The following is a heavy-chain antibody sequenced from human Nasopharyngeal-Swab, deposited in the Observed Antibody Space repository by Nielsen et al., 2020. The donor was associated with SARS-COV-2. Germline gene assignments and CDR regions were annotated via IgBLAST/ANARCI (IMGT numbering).Heavy chain of an antibody. CDR3: ARVLAAAGYNWFDP. D-gene: IGHD6-13*01. V-gene: IGHV1-46*01. Sequence: WVRQAPGQGLEWMGIINPSGGSTSYAQKFQGRVTMTRDTSTGTVYMELSSLRSEDTAVYYCARVLAAAGYNWFDPWGQGTLVTVSS. J-gene: IGHJ5*02. CDR2: INPSGGST.